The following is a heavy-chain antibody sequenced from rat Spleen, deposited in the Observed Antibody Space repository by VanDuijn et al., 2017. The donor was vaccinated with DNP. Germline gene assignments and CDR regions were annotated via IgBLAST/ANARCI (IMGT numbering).Heavy chain of an antibody. J-gene: IGHJ2*01. V-gene: IGHV5-22*01. CDR2: IGSPAYAP. CDR3: VRWNSGHFDY. Sequence: EVQLVESGGGLMQPGRSLKLSCAASGFTFSAYYMAWVRQAPAKGLEWVAYIGSPAYAPYYADSVKGRFTISRDNAKSTLYLQMNTLRSEDMATYYCVRWNSGHFDYWGQGVMVTVSS. D-gene: IGHD4-3*01. CDR1: GFTFSAYY.